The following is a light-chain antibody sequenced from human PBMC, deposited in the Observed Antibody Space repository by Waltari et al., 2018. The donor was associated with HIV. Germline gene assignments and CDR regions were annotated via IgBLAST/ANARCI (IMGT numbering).Light chain of an antibody. V-gene: IGKV3-20*01. CDR1: QSVSSNF. CDR2: SAS. J-gene: IGKJ1*01. CDR3: QQYGSSPRT. Sequence: EIVLTQSPDTLSLSPGESATLSCRASQSVSSNFIDWYQQKPGQAPRLLIYSASSRATHIPDRFSGSGSGTDFTLTIARLEPEDFAVYYCQQYGSSPRTFGQGTKVELK.